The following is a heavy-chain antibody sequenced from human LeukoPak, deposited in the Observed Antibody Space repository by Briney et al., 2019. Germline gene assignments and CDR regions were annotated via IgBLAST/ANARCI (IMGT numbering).Heavy chain of an antibody. D-gene: IGHD3-16*02. CDR2: ISSSSSTI. V-gene: IGHV3-48*01. CDR3: AREVRDYVWGSYRPSLDY. CDR1: GFTFSSYS. Sequence: GGSLRLSCAACGFTFSSYSMNWVRQAPGKGLEWVSYISSSSSTIYYADSVKGQLTISRDNAKNSLYLQMNSLRAEDTAVYYCAREVRDYVWGSYRPSLDYWGQGTLVTVSS. J-gene: IGHJ4*02.